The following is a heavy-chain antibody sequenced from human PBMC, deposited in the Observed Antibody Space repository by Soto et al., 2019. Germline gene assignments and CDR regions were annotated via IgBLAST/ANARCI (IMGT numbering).Heavy chain of an antibody. CDR2: IYHSGST. Sequence: PSETLSLTCAVSGGSISSSNWWSWVRQPPGKGLEWIGEIYHSGSTNYNPSLKSRGTISXXXSXXXXSLXLSSXTAADTAVYYCARRGVDTAMVTRSWGQGTLDT. V-gene: IGHV4-4*02. J-gene: IGHJ4*02. D-gene: IGHD5-18*01. CDR3: ARRGVDTAMVTRS. CDR1: GGSISSSNW.